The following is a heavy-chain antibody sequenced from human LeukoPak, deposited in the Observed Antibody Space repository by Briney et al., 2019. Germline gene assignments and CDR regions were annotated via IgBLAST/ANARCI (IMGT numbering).Heavy chain of an antibody. CDR3: ARIVLMVYAIIDY. D-gene: IGHD2-8*01. V-gene: IGHV4-39*01. J-gene: IGHJ4*02. Sequence: SETLSLTCTVSGGSTSSSSYCGGWIRQPPGKGLEWIGSICYSGSTFYNPSLKSRVTLSVDTSKNQFSLKLSSVTAADTAVYYCARIVLMVYAIIDYWGQGTLVTVSS. CDR2: ICYSGST. CDR1: GGSTSSSSYC.